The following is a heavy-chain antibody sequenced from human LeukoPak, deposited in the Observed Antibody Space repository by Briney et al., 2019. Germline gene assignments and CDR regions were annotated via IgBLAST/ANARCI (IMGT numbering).Heavy chain of an antibody. D-gene: IGHD3-3*01. J-gene: IGHJ4*02. Sequence: RASVKVSCKASGGTFNNYAISWVRQAPGQGLEWMGGIIPLFGTADYAQKFQGRVTITADKSTTTAYMELSSLRSVDTAMYYCARDRYYDFWSGSHYFDYWGQGTLVTVSS. V-gene: IGHV1-69*06. CDR1: GGTFNNYA. CDR2: IIPLFGTA. CDR3: ARDRYYDFWSGSHYFDY.